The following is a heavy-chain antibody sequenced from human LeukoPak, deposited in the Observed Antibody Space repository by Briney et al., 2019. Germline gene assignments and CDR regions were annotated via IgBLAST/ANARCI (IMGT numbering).Heavy chain of an antibody. V-gene: IGHV1-8*01. Sequence: ASVKVSCKASGYTFTSYDINWVRQATGQGLEWMGWMNPNSGNTGYAQMFQGRVTMTRNTSISTAYMELSSLRSEDTAVYYCARGYCTNGVCYMRWMGSSWYFDYWSQGTLVTVSS. J-gene: IGHJ4*02. CDR2: MNPNSGNT. CDR3: ARGYCTNGVCYMRWMGSSWYFDY. D-gene: IGHD2-8*01. CDR1: GYTFTSYD.